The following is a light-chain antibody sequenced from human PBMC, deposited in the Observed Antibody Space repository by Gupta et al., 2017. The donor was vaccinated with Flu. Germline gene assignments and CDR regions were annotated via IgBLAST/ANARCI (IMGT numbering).Light chain of an antibody. Sequence: QSVLTQPPSVSATPGQKVTISCSGTSSSIGINDVSWYQQVPGTAPKLLIYDNDKRPSDVSDRFSASKSGTSATLDIIGLQTGDGADYYCGTWDSSQLAWVFGGGTALTVL. CDR3: GTWDSSQLAWV. V-gene: IGLV1-51*01. CDR2: DND. CDR1: SSSIGIND. J-gene: IGLJ3*02.